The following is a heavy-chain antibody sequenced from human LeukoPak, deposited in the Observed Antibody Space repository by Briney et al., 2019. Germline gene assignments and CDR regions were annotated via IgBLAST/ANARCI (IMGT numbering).Heavy chain of an antibody. J-gene: IGHJ4*02. CDR1: GYTFTNYN. D-gene: IGHD2-15*01. V-gene: IGHV1-46*01. Sequence: GASVKVSCKASGYTFTNYNMHWVRQAPGQGLEWMGIINRSGGITTYAQKFQGRVTMTRDTSTSTVYMELSSLRSEDSAVYFCARSACSGGRCYSLFDSWGQGTLVTVSS. CDR3: ARSACSGGRCYSLFDS. CDR2: INRSGGIT.